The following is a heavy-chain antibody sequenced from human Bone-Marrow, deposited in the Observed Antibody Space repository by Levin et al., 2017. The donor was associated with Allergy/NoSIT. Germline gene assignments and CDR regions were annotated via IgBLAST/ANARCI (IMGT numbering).Heavy chain of an antibody. CDR2: ISSTGSYT. V-gene: IGHV3-11*05. CDR1: EFSFSYYY. J-gene: IGHJ4*02. Sequence: PGGSLRLSCAASEFSFSYYYMNWIRQAPGKGLEWVSYISSTGSYTKYADSVTGRFTISRDNAKNSVFLQMNSLRAEDTAIYYCARDRGGEWIDFWGQGTLVTVSS. D-gene: IGHD3-16*01. CDR3: ARDRGGEWIDF.